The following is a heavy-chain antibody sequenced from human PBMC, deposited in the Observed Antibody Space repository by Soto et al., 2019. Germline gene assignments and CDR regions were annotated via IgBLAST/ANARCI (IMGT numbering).Heavy chain of an antibody. CDR1: GYSFTSYW. D-gene: IGHD6-6*01. CDR3: ARRCRGRYSRSCRFDP. J-gene: IGHJ5*02. Sequence: PGESLKISCQGSGYSFTSYWNRWVRQMPGKGLEWMGRIDPSDSYTNYSPSFQGHVTISADKSISTAYLQWSSLKASDTAMYYCARRCRGRYSRSCRFDPGGQGTLVTVSS. CDR2: IDPSDSYT. V-gene: IGHV5-10-1*01.